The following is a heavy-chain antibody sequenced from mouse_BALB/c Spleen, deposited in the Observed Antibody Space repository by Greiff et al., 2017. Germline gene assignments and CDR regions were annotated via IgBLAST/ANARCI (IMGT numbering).Heavy chain of an antibody. J-gene: IGHJ4*01. CDR1: GFTFSDYG. V-gene: IGHV5-15*02. CDR2: ISNLAYSI. Sequence: EVKVVESGGGLVQPGGSRKLSCAASGFTFSDYGMAWVRQAPGKGPEWVAFISNLAYSIYYADTVTGRFTISRENAKNTLYLEMSSLRSEDTAMYYCARDRGAMDYWGQGTSVTVSS. CDR3: ARDRGAMDY.